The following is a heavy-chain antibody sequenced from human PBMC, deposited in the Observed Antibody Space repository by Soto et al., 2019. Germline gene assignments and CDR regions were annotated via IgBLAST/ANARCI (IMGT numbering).Heavy chain of an antibody. CDR1: GFTFSTYA. Sequence: EVQLVESGGGLVKPGGSLRLSCAASGFTFSTYAMNWIRQAPGKGLEWVSSIGGSSSYIFYADSVKGRFTISRDNSRSRLDLQMDSLRVEDTGLYYCAREPVGPDYAMDVWGQGTMVTVSS. D-gene: IGHD1-26*01. CDR3: AREPVGPDYAMDV. CDR2: IGGSSSYI. J-gene: IGHJ6*02. V-gene: IGHV3-21*01.